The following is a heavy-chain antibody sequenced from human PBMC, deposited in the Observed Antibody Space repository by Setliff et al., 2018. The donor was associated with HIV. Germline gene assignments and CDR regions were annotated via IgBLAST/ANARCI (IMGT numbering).Heavy chain of an antibody. V-gene: IGHV1-18*01. CDR3: ARDRSIIMTFGGGNDAFDI. CDR2: ISAYNGNT. J-gene: IGHJ3*02. D-gene: IGHD3-16*01. Sequence: GASVKVSCKASGYTFTSYGISWVRQAPGQGLEWMGWISAYNGNTNYAQKFQGRITVTTDTSTTTAYMELRSLRSDDTAVYYCARDRSIIMTFGGGNDAFDIWGQGTMVTVSS. CDR1: GYTFTSYG.